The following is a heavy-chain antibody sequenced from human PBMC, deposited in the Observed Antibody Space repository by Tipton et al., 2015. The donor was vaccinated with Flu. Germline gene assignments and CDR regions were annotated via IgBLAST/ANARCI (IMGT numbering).Heavy chain of an antibody. CDR2: IYSGGST. CDR3: ARDEGVVNYYFGMDV. J-gene: IGHJ6*01. V-gene: IGHV3-53*01. CDR1: GFNVSSNY. Sequence: SLRLSCAASGFNVSSNYMSWVRQAPGKGLEWVSVIYSGGSTYYADSVKGRFTISRDNSKNTLYLQMNGLRAEDTAVYYCARDEGVVNYYFGMDVWGQGTTVTVSS.